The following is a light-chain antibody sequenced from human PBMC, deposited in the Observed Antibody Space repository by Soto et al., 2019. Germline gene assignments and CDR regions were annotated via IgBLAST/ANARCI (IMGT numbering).Light chain of an antibody. Sequence: EIVLTQSPGTLSLSPGEIATLSFTASHYVYSNVAWFQQRPGQAPRLLIYRASTRATGTPARFSGSGSGTEFTLTISSLQSEDFAVYYCQQYNNWWTFGQGTKVDIK. CDR3: QQYNNWWT. V-gene: IGKV3-15*01. CDR1: HYVYSN. CDR2: RAS. J-gene: IGKJ1*01.